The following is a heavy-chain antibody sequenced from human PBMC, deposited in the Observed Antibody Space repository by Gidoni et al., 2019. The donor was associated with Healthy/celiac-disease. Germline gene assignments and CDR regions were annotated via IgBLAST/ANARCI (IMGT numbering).Heavy chain of an antibody. V-gene: IGHV1-69*01. CDR2: IIPIFGTA. CDR3: ARHYYDSSGYYYHWFDP. D-gene: IGHD3-22*01. CDR1: GGTFSSYA. J-gene: IGHJ5*02. Sequence: QVQLVQSGAEVKKPGSSVKVSCKASGGTFSSYAISWVRQAPGQGLEWMGGIIPIFGTANYAQKFQGRVTITADESTSTAYMELSSLRSEDTAVYYCARHYYDSSGYYYHWFDPWGQGTLVTVSS.